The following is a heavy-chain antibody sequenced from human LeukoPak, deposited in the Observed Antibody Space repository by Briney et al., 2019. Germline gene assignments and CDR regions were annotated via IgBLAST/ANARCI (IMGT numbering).Heavy chain of an antibody. CDR2: ISSSSSYI. CDR1: GFTFSSYS. CDR3: ARTPPYSSGWYSDY. V-gene: IGHV3-21*01. Sequence: GGSLRLSCAASGFTFSSYSMNWVRQAPGKGLEWVSSISSSSSYIYYADSVKGRFTISRDNAKNSLYLQVNSLRAEDTAVYYCARTPPYSSGWYSDYWGQGTLVTVSS. J-gene: IGHJ4*02. D-gene: IGHD6-19*01.